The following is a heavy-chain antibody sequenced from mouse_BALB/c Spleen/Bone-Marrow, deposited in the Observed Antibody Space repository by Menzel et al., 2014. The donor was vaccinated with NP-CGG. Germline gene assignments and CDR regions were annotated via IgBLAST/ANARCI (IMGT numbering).Heavy chain of an antibody. CDR1: GFTFSSFG. J-gene: IGHJ2*01. Sequence: EVKLVESGGGLVQPGGSRKLFCAASGFTFSSFGMHWVRQAPEKGLEWVAYISSGSTTICYADTVKGRFTISRDNPKNTLFLQMTSLRSEDTAIYYCARDYYGSIYFDYWGQGTTLTVSS. D-gene: IGHD1-1*01. V-gene: IGHV5-17*02. CDR2: ISSGSTTI. CDR3: ARDYYGSIYFDY.